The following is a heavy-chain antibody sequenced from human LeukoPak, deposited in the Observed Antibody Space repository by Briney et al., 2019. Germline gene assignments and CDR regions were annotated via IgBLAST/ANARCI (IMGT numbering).Heavy chain of an antibody. D-gene: IGHD4-17*01. CDR3: ASSVSPTVTTSPFDAFDI. Sequence: SVKVSCRASGGTFSSYAISWVRQAPGQGLEWMGGIISIFGTANYAQKFQGRVTITADESTSTAYMELSSLRSEDTAVYYCASSVSPTVTTSPFDAFDIWGQGTMVTVSS. J-gene: IGHJ3*02. CDR1: GGTFSSYA. V-gene: IGHV1-69*13. CDR2: IISIFGTA.